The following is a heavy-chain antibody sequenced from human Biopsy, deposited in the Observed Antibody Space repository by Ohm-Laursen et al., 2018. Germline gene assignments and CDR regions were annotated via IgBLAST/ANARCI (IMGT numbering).Heavy chain of an antibody. V-gene: IGHV1-69*01. CDR1: GYSFTSYY. CDR3: ARGPHSGSHSCFDY. Sequence: SSVKVSCKTSGYSFTSYYMHWVRQAPGQGLEWMGGIIPMIGTANYAQMFQGRVTISADESTSTSYMELSSLTTEDTAIYYCARGPHSGSHSCFDYWGRGTLVTVSS. CDR2: IIPMIGTA. D-gene: IGHD1-26*01. J-gene: IGHJ4*02.